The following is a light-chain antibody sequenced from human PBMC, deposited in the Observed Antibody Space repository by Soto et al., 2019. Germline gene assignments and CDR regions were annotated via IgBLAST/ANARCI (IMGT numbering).Light chain of an antibody. Sequence: DIQMTQSPSTLSASVGDRVTITCRASQSISSWLAWYQQKPGKAPKLLIYDASRLESGVPSRFSGRGSGTDFTLTISSLQSEDFAVYYCQQYNSWPPITFGQGTRLEIK. CDR2: DAS. V-gene: IGKV1-5*01. J-gene: IGKJ5*01. CDR1: QSISSW. CDR3: QQYNSWPPIT.